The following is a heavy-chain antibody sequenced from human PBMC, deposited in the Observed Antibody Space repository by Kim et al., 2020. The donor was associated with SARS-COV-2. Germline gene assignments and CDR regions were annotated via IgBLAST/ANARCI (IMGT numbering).Heavy chain of an antibody. V-gene: IGHV3-23*01. J-gene: IGHJ4*02. Sequence: ADSVKGRFTISRDNSKNTLYLQMNSLRAEDTAVYYCAKVSSLWNSYYFDYWGQGTLVTVSS. D-gene: IGHD1-7*01. CDR3: AKVSSLWNSYYFDY.